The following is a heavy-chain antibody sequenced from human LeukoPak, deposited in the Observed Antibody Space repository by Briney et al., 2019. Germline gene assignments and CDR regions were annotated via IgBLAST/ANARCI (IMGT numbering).Heavy chain of an antibody. Sequence: KASETLSLTCAVYGGSFSGYYWSWIRQPPGKGLEWIGEINHSGSTNYNPSLKSRVTISVDTSKNQFSLKLSSVTAADTAVYYCARGTDDYRLYNWFDPWGQGTLVTVSS. CDR3: ARGTDDYRLYNWFDP. CDR1: GGSFSGYY. D-gene: IGHD4-17*01. J-gene: IGHJ5*02. CDR2: INHSGST. V-gene: IGHV4-34*01.